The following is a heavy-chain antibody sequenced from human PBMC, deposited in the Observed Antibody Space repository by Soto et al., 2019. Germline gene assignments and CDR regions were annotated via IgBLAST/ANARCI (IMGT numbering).Heavy chain of an antibody. J-gene: IGHJ6*02. Sequence: QVQLVQSGAEVKKPGSSVKVSCKASGGTFSSYAISWVRQAPGQGLEWMGGIIPIFGTANYAQKFQGRVTITADESTSTAYMELSSLRSEDTAVYYCASNGLNPWVYSYGMDVWGQGTTVTVSS. V-gene: IGHV1-69*12. CDR3: ASNGLNPWVYSYGMDV. CDR2: IIPIFGTA. D-gene: IGHD2-8*01. CDR1: GGTFSSYA.